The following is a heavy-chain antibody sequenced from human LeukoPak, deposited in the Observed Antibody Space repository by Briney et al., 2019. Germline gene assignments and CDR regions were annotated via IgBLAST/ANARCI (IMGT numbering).Heavy chain of an antibody. Sequence: SETLSLTRTVSGGSISNYYWSWIRQPPGKGLERIGYISHSGSTNYSPSLKSRVTISLDTSKNQFSLKLSSVTAADTAVYYCAGHHPRNTVDFWGQGTLVTVSS. J-gene: IGHJ4*02. CDR2: ISHSGST. V-gene: IGHV4-59*08. CDR3: AGHHPRNTVDF. D-gene: IGHD2/OR15-2a*01. CDR1: GGSISNYY.